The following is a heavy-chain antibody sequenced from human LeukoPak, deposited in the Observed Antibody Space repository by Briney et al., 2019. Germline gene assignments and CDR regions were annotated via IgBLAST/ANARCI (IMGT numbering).Heavy chain of an antibody. J-gene: IGHJ2*01. Sequence: SETLSLTCTVSGGSISSYYWSWIRQPPGKGLEWIGYIYYSGSTNYNPSLKSRVTISVDTSKNQFSLKLSSVTAADTAVYYCAGSRRPRLLYGDYAWYFDLWGRGTLVTVSS. V-gene: IGHV4-59*08. CDR2: IYYSGST. CDR3: AGSRRPRLLYGDYAWYFDL. D-gene: IGHD4-17*01. CDR1: GGSISSYY.